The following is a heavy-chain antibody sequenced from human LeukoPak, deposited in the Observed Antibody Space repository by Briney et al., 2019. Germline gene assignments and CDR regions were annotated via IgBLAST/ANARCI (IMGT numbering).Heavy chain of an antibody. CDR2: ISGSGGST. CDR3: AKENGLTAYYDFWSGYSYNWFDP. CDR1: GLTFSSYA. J-gene: IGHJ5*02. V-gene: IGHV3-23*01. D-gene: IGHD3-3*01. Sequence: GGSLRLSCAASGLTFSSYAMSWVRQAPGKGLEWVSAISGSGGSTYYADSVKGRFTISRDNSKNTLYLQMNSLRAEDTAVYYCAKENGLTAYYDFWSGYSYNWFDPWGQGTLVTVSS.